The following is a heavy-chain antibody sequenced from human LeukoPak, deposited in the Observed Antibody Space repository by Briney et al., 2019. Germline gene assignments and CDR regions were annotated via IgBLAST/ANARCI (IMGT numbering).Heavy chain of an antibody. CDR2: IGTAGDT. Sequence: GGSLRLSCAASGFTFDDYTMHWVRQAPGKGLEWVSGIGTAGDTYYPGSVKGRFTISRENARNSLYLQMNSLRAGDTAVYYCGRKKYGSGSLDYWGQGTLVTVSS. J-gene: IGHJ4*02. CDR3: GRKKYGSGSLDY. CDR1: GFTFDDYT. V-gene: IGHV3-13*01. D-gene: IGHD3-10*01.